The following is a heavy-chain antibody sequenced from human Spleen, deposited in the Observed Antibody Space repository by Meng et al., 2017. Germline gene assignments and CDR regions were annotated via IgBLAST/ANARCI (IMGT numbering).Heavy chain of an antibody. Sequence: GESPKTPREVPGLNFNDAWMSWVRQAPGKGLEWIGSIKSKGSGGTTDYSAPVKGRFTVSRDDSKNTLYLQMNRLKTEDTAVYHCAHIGDIATTGLEFWGQGTLVTVSS. CDR2: IKSKGSGGTT. J-gene: IGHJ4*02. V-gene: IGHV3-15*03. D-gene: IGHD4-17*01. CDR1: GLNFNDAW. CDR3: AHIGDIATTGLEF.